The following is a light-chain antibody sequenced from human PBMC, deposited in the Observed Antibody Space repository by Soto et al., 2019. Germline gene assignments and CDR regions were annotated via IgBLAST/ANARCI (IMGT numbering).Light chain of an antibody. CDR3: QQRSNWPPVT. Sequence: EIVMTQSPATLSVSPGERATLSCRASQSVNINLAWYQQKPGQAPRLLIQGASNRATGIPARFSGSGSGTDFTLTISSLEPEDFAVYYCQQRSNWPPVTFGGGTKVDIK. CDR2: GAS. J-gene: IGKJ4*01. CDR1: QSVNIN. V-gene: IGKV3-11*01.